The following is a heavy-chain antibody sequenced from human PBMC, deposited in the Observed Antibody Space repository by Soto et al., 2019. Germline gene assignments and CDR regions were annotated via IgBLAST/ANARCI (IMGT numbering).Heavy chain of an antibody. CDR2: IKQDGSER. CDR3: ASARHIGP. V-gene: IGHV3-7*01. D-gene: IGHD2-21*01. CDR1: GFTFSSYA. J-gene: IGHJ5*02. Sequence: PGGSLRLSCAASGFTFSSYAMSWVRRAPGKGPEWVANIKQDGSERNYVDSVKGRFTISRDNAENSLYLQMNSLRVEDTGVYYCASARHIGPWGQGTLVTVSS.